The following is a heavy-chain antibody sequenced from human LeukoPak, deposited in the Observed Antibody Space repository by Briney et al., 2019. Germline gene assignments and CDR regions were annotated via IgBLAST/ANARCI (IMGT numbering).Heavy chain of an antibody. CDR2: INPNSGGT. D-gene: IGHD2-2*01. CDR1: GYTFTGYY. V-gene: IGHV1-2*02. CDR3: ARFPRLEYCSSTSCYAWFDP. Sequence: ASVKVACKASGYTFTGYYMHWVRQAPGQGLEWIGWINPNSGGTNYAQKFQGRVTMTRDTSISTAYMELSRLRSDDTAVYYCARFPRLEYCSSTSCYAWFDPWGQGTLVTVSS. J-gene: IGHJ5*02.